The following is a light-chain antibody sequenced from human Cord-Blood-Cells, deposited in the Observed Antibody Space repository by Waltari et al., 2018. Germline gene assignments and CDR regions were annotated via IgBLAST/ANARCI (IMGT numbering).Light chain of an antibody. V-gene: IGKV4-1*01. CDR2: WAS. CDR1: QRVLYSSNNKNY. CDR3: QQYYSTPPFT. J-gene: IGKJ3*01. Sequence: DIVMTQSPDSLAVSLGERATINCKFSQRVLYSSNNKNYLAWYQQKPGQPPKLLIYWASTRESGVPDRFSGSGSGTDFTLTISSLQAEDVAVYYCQQYYSTPPFTFGPGTKVDIK.